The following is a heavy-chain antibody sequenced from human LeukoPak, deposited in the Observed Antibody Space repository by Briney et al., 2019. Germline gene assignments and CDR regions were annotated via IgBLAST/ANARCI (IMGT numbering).Heavy chain of an antibody. V-gene: IGHV1-2*02. J-gene: IGHJ4*02. CDR3: ARGCRGGSCYSGSTDY. CDR2: INPNSGGT. Sequence: ASVKVSCKASGYTFTGYYMHWVRQAPGQGLEWMGWINPNSGGTNYAQKFQGRVTMTRDTSISTAYMELSRLRSDDTAVYYCARGCRGGSCYSGSTDYWGQGTLVTVSS. D-gene: IGHD2-15*01. CDR1: GYTFTGYY.